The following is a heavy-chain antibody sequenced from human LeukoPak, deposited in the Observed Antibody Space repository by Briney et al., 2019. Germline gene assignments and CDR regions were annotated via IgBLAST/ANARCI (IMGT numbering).Heavy chain of an antibody. V-gene: IGHV4-38-2*02. D-gene: IGHD1-26*01. CDR1: GYSISSGYY. Sequence: SETLSLTCTVSGYSISSGYYWGWIRQPPGKGLEWIGSIYHSGSTYYNPSLKSRVTISVDTSKNQFSLKLSSVTAADTAVYYCARDMQWELRGGYFDYWGQGTLVTVSS. J-gene: IGHJ4*02. CDR3: ARDMQWELRGGYFDY. CDR2: IYHSGST.